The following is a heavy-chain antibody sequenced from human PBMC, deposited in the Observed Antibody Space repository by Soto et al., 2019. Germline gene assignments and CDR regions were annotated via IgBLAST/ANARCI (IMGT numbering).Heavy chain of an antibody. Sequence: EVQLFESGGDLVQPGGSLGLSCAASGFTFSSYAMSWVRQAPGKGLEWVSAITGPGGNTYYADSLKGRFTISRDNSKNPLYLQMTTRRAEDTAVYYCAKGRSGSGSYSAQHESRGQGTLVTVSS. V-gene: IGHV3-23*01. J-gene: IGHJ4*02. CDR1: GFTFSSYA. CDR2: ITGPGGNT. CDR3: AKGRSGSGSYSAQHES. D-gene: IGHD3-10*01.